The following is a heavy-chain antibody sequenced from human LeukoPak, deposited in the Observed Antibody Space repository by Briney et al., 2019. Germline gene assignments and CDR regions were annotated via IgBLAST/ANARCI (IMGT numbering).Heavy chain of an antibody. Sequence: GESLKISCKGSGYSFSSYWIAWVRQMPGKGLEWMGIIQPGDSDTRYSPSFQGQVTISADKCISTAYLQWSSLQASDTAMYYCARDYGDKSLDYWGQGTLVTVSS. CDR1: GYSFSSYW. V-gene: IGHV5-51*01. J-gene: IGHJ4*02. D-gene: IGHD4-17*01. CDR2: IQPGDSDT. CDR3: ARDYGDKSLDY.